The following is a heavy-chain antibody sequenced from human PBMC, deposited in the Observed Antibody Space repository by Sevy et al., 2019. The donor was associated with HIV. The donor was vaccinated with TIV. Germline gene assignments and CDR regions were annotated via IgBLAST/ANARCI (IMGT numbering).Heavy chain of an antibody. J-gene: IGHJ4*02. D-gene: IGHD2-2*01. CDR2: IWYDGSNK. CDR1: GFTFSSYG. Sequence: GGSLRLSCAASGFTFSSYGMHWVRQAPGKGLEWVAVIWYDGSNKYYADSVKGRFTISRDNSKNTLYLQMNSLRAEDTAVYYCASDRGLGYCSSTSCGIDYWGQGTLVIVSS. CDR3: ASDRGLGYCSSTSCGIDY. V-gene: IGHV3-33*08.